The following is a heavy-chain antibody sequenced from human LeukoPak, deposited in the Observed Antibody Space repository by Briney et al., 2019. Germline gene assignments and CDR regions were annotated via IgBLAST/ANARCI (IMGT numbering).Heavy chain of an antibody. CDR3: ARQRTKYSYGYYFDY. CDR2: IYYSGST. V-gene: IGHV4-59*08. Sequence: SETLSLTCTVSGGSVSSYYWSWIRQPPGKGLEWIGYIYYSGSTNYNPSLKSRVTISVDTSKNQFSLKLSSVTAADTAVNYCARQRTKYSYGYYFDYWGQGTLVTVSS. J-gene: IGHJ4*02. D-gene: IGHD5-18*01. CDR1: GGSVSSYY.